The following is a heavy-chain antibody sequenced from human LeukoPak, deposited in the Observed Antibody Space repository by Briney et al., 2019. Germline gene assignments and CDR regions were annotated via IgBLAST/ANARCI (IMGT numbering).Heavy chain of an antibody. CDR2: INSDGSIT. CDR1: GFTFSNYW. Sequence: PGGSLRLSCAASGFTFSNYWMHWVRQAPGKGLVWVSRINSDGSITSYADSVKGRFTISRDNAKNTLCLQMNSLRAEDTAVYYCARGPMVRTNLFDYWGQGTLVTVSS. V-gene: IGHV3-74*01. CDR3: ARGPMVRTNLFDY. J-gene: IGHJ4*02. D-gene: IGHD3-10*01.